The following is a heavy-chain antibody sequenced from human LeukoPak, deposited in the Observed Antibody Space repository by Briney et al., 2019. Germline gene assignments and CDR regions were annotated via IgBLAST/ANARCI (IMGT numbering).Heavy chain of an antibody. J-gene: IGHJ4*02. D-gene: IGHD6-19*01. CDR2: IYSSGST. CDR1: RYSISYGFY. CDR3: ARGDSGWYLGLGFDY. V-gene: IGHV4-38-2*02. Sequence: KPSETLSLTCTVSRYSISYGFYWGWIRQPPGKGLEWIGSIYSSGSTYYNPSLKSRVTISVDTSKNQVSLRLRSVTAADTAVYYCARGDSGWYLGLGFDYWGQGTLVTVSS.